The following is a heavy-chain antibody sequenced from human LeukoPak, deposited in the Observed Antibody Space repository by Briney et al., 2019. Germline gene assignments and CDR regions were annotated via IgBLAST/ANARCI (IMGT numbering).Heavy chain of an antibody. CDR1: GGSFSGYY. Sequence: SETLSLTCAVYGGSFSGYYWSWLRQPPGKGLEWIGEINHSGSTNYNPSLKSRVTISVDTSKNQFSLKLSSVTAADTAVYYCARGPGVVVVVAASPFDYWGQGTLVTVSS. CDR3: ARGPGVVVVVAASPFDY. V-gene: IGHV4-34*01. D-gene: IGHD2-15*01. J-gene: IGHJ4*02. CDR2: INHSGST.